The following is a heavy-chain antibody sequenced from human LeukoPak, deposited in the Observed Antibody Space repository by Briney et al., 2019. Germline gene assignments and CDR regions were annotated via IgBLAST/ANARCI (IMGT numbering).Heavy chain of an antibody. J-gene: IGHJ4*02. CDR2: IYYSGST. CDR3: ARGGRWSSSSWYLDY. D-gene: IGHD6-13*01. CDR1: GGSISSSSYY. Sequence: SETLSLTCTVSGGSISSSSYYWGWIRQPPGKGLEWIGSIYYSGSTYYNPSLKSRVTISVDTSKNQFSLKLSSVTAADTAVYYCARGGRWSSSSWYLDYWGQGTLVTVSS. V-gene: IGHV4-39*07.